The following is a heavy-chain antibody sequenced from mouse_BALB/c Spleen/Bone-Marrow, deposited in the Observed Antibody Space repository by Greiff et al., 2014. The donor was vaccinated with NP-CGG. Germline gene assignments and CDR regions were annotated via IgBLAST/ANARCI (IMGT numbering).Heavy chain of an antibody. Sequence: DVMLVESGGGLVQPGGSRKLSCAASGFTFSSFGIHWVRQAPEKGLEWVAYISSDSSTIYYADTVKGRFTVSRDNPKNTLFLQMTSLRSEDTAVYYCARSNYVGYYAMDYWGQGTSVTVSS. D-gene: IGHD1-1*01. V-gene: IGHV5-17*02. CDR2: ISSDSSTI. CDR3: ARSNYVGYYAMDY. J-gene: IGHJ4*01. CDR1: GFTFSSFG.